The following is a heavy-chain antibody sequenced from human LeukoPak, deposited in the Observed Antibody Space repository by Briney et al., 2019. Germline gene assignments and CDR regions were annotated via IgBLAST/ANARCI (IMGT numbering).Heavy chain of an antibody. D-gene: IGHD3-3*01. J-gene: IGHJ4*02. CDR2: IKPTSGGT. CDR3: ARVREWEEISGAIPDYFDY. Sequence: EASVKVSCKASGYIFTGYYIHWVRQAPGQGLEWTGWIKPTSGGTSYAQNLQGRVTMTRDTSINTAYMELSGLRSDDTAVYYCARVREWEEISGAIPDYFDYWGQGTLVTVSS. V-gene: IGHV1-2*02. CDR1: GYIFTGYY.